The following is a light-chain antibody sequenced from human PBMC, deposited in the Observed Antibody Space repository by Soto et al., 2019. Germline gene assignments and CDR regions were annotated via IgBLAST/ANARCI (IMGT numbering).Light chain of an antibody. CDR1: QSVTSSY. CDR2: GAS. V-gene: IGKV3-20*01. Sequence: EIVLTQSPGTLSLSPGERATLSCRASQSVTSSYLAWYQKKPGHAPRLPIYGASSRATGIPDRFSGSGSGTDFTLTISRLEPEDFAVYYCQQYGSSPGTFGGGTKVEIK. J-gene: IGKJ4*01. CDR3: QQYGSSPGT.